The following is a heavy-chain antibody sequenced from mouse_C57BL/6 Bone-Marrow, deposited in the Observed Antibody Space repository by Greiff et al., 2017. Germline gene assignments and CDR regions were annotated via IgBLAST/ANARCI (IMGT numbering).Heavy chain of an antibody. J-gene: IGHJ1*03. D-gene: IGHD1-1*01. V-gene: IGHV1-64*01. Sequence: QVQLQQPGAELVKPGASVKLSCKASGYTFTSYWMHWVKQRPGQGLEWIGMIHPNSGSTNYNEKFKSKATLTVDKSSSTAYMQLSSLTSEDSAVYYSARWTIDYYGSSWYFDVWGTGTTVTVSS. CDR3: ARWTIDYYGSSWYFDV. CDR1: GYTFTSYW. CDR2: IHPNSGST.